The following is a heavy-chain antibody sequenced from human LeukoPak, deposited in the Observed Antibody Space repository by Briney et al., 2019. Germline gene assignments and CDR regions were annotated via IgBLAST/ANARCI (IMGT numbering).Heavy chain of an antibody. CDR2: ISTSGSII. CDR3: ARHALPGYSSGWYIN. J-gene: IGHJ4*02. D-gene: IGHD6-19*01. CDR1: GFTFSDYE. Sequence: PGGSLRLSCAASGFTFSDYEMNWVRQAPGKGLEWILHISTSGSIIHYADSVKGRFTISRDNAKNSLYLQMNSLRAEDTAVYYCARHALPGYSSGWYINWGQGTLVTVSS. V-gene: IGHV3-48*03.